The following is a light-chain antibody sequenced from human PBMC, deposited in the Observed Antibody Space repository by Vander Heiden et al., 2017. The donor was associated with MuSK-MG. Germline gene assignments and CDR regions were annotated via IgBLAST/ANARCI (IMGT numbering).Light chain of an antibody. V-gene: IGLV1-40*01. Sequence: QSVLTQPPSVSGAPAQRVTISCTGSSPNIGAGYDVHWYQQLPGTAPKLLICGNSSRPSGVPDRFSGSRSGTSASLAITGLQAEDEADYYCQSYDSSLSVAVFGGGTQLTVL. CDR2: GNS. CDR1: SPNIGAGYD. J-gene: IGLJ7*01. CDR3: QSYDSSLSVAV.